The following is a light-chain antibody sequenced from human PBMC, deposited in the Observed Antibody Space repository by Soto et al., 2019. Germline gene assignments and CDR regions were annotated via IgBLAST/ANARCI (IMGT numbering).Light chain of an antibody. J-gene: IGLJ1*01. CDR1: SSDVGAYDY. Sequence: QAVVTQPASVSGSPGQSITISCTGTSSDVGAYDYVSWFQQHPGKAPKLIISEVNIRPSGVSNRFSGSKSGNAASLTISGLRTEDEADYFCFSFTTSWTHVFGTGTKLTVL. CDR2: EVN. CDR3: FSFTTSWTHV. V-gene: IGLV2-14*01.